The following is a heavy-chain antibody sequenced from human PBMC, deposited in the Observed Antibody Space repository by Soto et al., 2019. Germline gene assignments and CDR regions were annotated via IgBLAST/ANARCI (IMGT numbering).Heavy chain of an antibody. D-gene: IGHD1-26*01. J-gene: IGHJ6*02. CDR2: INHSGST. Sequence: SSETLSLTWAVYGGSFSCYYWSWSRQPPGKGLEWIGEINHSGSTNYNPSLKSRVTISVDTSKNQFSLKLSSVTAADTAVYYCASFVGATSLYYYYGMDVWGQGTTVTVSS. CDR3: ASFVGATSLYYYYGMDV. CDR1: GGSFSCYY. V-gene: IGHV4-34*01.